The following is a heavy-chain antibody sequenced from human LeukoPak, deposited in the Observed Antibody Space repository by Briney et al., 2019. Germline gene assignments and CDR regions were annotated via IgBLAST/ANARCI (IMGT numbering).Heavy chain of an antibody. V-gene: IGHV3-30*02. J-gene: IGHJ4*02. CDR1: GFTFSSYG. Sequence: GGSLRLSCAASGFTFSSYGMHWVRQAPGKGLEWVAFIRYDGSNKYYADSVKGRFTISRDNSKNTLYLQMNSLRAEDTAVYYCARTPRGGGYSGYDWVEYYFDYWGQGTLVTVSS. D-gene: IGHD5-12*01. CDR2: IRYDGSNK. CDR3: ARTPRGGGYSGYDWVEYYFDY.